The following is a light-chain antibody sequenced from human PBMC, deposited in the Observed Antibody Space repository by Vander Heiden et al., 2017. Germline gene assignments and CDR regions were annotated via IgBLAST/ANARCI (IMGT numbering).Light chain of an antibody. V-gene: IGKV4-1*01. CDR1: QIVLSSSNNKNY. Sequence: DIVMTQSPDSLAVSLGGRPTINCKCSQIVLSSSNNKNYLAWYQQKPGQPPKLLIYWASTRESGVPDRFSGSGSGTDFTLTISSLQAEDVAVYYCQQYYSTPWTFGQGTKVEIK. CDR3: QQYYSTPWT. CDR2: WAS. J-gene: IGKJ1*01.